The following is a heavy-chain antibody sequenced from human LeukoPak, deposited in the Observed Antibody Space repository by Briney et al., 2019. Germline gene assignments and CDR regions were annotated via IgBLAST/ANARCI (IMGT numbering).Heavy chain of an antibody. CDR2: IYYSGST. J-gene: IGHJ4*02. CDR1: GGSISRSSYY. CDR3: ASGPRPFDY. V-gene: IGHV4-39*01. Sequence: SETLSLTCSVYGGSISRSSYYWGWIRQPPGKGLEWIGSIYYSGSTYYNPSLKSRVTISVDTSKNQFSLKLSSVTAADTAVYYCASGPRPFDYWGQGTLVTVSS.